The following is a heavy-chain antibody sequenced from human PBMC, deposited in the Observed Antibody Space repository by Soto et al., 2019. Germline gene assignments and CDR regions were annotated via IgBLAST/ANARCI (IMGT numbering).Heavy chain of an antibody. V-gene: IGHV3-64D*06. CDR2: ISSNGGST. Sequence: GSLRLSCSASGFPFSSYAMHWVRQAPGKGLEFVSAISSNGGSTYYADSVKGRFTISRDNSKNTLYLQMSSLRAEDTAVHYCVKILQYSYGLPHWGQGTLVTVSS. J-gene: IGHJ4*02. CDR3: VKILQYSYGLPH. CDR1: GFPFSSYA. D-gene: IGHD5-18*01.